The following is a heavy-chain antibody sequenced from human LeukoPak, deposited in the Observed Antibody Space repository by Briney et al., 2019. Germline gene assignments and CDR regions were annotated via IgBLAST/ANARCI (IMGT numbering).Heavy chain of an antibody. CDR1: GYTFTGYY. CDR2: INPNSGDT. J-gene: IGHJ4*02. D-gene: IGHD6-13*01. CDR3: ARIKWAAAND. V-gene: IGHV1-2*02. Sequence: GASVKVSCKPSGYTFTGYYIHWVRQAPGQGLEWLGWINPNSGDTNYAQNFQGRVTMTRDTSVNTAYMELSSLRSDDTAVYYCARIKWAAANDWGQGTLVTVSS.